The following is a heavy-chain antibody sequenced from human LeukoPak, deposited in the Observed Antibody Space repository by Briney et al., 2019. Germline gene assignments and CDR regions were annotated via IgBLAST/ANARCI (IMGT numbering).Heavy chain of an antibody. Sequence: ASVKVSCKASGYTFTGYYMHWVRQAPGQGHEWMGWINPNSGGTNYAQKFQGWVTMTRDTSISTAYMELSRLRSDDTAVYYCARAIKKCSSSWYSFGYWGQGTLVTVSS. CDR1: GYTFTGYY. CDR3: ARAIKKCSSSWYSFGY. V-gene: IGHV1-2*04. J-gene: IGHJ4*02. D-gene: IGHD6-13*01. CDR2: INPNSGGT.